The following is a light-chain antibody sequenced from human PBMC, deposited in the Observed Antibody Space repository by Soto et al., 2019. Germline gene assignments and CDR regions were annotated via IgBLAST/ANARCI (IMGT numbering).Light chain of an antibody. J-gene: IGLJ1*01. CDR2: NVS. CDR1: SSDVGGYNY. Sequence: QSALTQPASVSGSPGQSITISGTGTSSDVGGYNYVSWYQQHPGKAPKLMIYNVSNRPSGVSNRFSGSKSGNTASLTISGLQAEDEADYYCSSYTHSSTLYVFGTGTKVTVL. CDR3: SSYTHSSTLYV. V-gene: IGLV2-14*01.